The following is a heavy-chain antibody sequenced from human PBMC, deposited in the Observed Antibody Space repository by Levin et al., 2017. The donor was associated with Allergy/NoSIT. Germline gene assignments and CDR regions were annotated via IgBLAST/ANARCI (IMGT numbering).Heavy chain of an antibody. D-gene: IGHD3-10*01. V-gene: IGHV6-1*01. CDR3: ARGGGGGRSFDY. CDR1: GDSVSSNSAA. Sequence: RSPTLSLPCAISGDSVSSNSAAWNWIRQSPSRGLEWLGRTYYRSKWYNDYAVSVKSRITINADTSENQFSLQLNSVTPEDTAVYYCARGGGGGRSFDYWGQGTLVTVSS. CDR2: TYYRSKWYN. J-gene: IGHJ4*02.